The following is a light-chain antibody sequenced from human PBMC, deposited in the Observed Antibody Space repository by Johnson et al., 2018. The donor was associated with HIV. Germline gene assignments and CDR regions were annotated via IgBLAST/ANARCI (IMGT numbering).Light chain of an antibody. Sequence: QSVLTQPPSVSAAPGQQVTISCSGSSSNIGNNYVSWYRQLPGTAPKLLIYENNKRPSGIPDRFSGSQSGTSATLGITVLQTGDEADYYCGTWDSSLSSYVFGTGTKVTVL. J-gene: IGLJ1*01. V-gene: IGLV1-51*02. CDR1: SSNIGNNY. CDR3: GTWDSSLSSYV. CDR2: ENN.